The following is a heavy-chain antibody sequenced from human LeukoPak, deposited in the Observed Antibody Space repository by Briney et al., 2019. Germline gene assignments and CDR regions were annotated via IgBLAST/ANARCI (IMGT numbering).Heavy chain of an antibody. Sequence: GESLEISWHGSGYHFATYLLVWGRQMPREGLGWMAIIYPGTSHTSYSPSFQGQVTISADTSISTAYLHWSSLQSSDTAMYYCAKFHATWYGDTWGQGTLVTVSS. CDR3: AKFHATWYGDT. D-gene: IGHD6-13*01. CDR1: GYHFATYL. J-gene: IGHJ4*02. CDR2: IYPGTSHT. V-gene: IGHV5-51*01.